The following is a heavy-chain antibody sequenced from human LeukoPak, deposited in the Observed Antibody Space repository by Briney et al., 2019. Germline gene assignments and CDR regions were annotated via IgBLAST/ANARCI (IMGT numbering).Heavy chain of an antibody. Sequence: PSETLSLTCTVSGGSISSYYWSWIRRPPGKGLGWIGYIYYSGSTNYNPSLKSRVTISVDTSKNQFSLKLSSVTAADTAVYYCARAIVVVPSAADWFDPWGQGTLVTVSS. D-gene: IGHD2-21*01. CDR2: IYYSGST. J-gene: IGHJ5*02. V-gene: IGHV4-59*01. CDR1: GGSISSYY. CDR3: ARAIVVVPSAADWFDP.